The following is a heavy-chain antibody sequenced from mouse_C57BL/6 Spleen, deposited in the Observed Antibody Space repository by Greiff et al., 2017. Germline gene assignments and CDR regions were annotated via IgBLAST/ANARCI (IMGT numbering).Heavy chain of an antibody. CDR1: GYTFTSYW. D-gene: IGHD2-3*01. V-gene: IGHV1-64*01. CDR3: ARADGYYFYYFDY. J-gene: IGHJ2*01. Sequence: QVQLQQPGAELVKPGASVKLSCKASGYTFTSYWMHWVKQRPGQGLEWIGMIHPNSGSTNYNEKFKSKATLTVDKSSSTAYMQLSSLTSEDSAVYYCARADGYYFYYFDYWVQGTTLTVSS. CDR2: IHPNSGST.